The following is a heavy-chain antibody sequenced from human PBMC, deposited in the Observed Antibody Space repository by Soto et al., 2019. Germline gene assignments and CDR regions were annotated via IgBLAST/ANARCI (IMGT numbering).Heavy chain of an antibody. J-gene: IGHJ5*02. CDR2: IYYSGST. CDR1: GGSIGYINYY. Sequence: SETLSLTCTVSGGSIGYINYYWGWIRQPPGKALEWIGTIYYSGSTYYNPSLKSRVTMSVDTSKNQFSLKLTSVAAADTAVYYCAKLVVPTSSWFDPWGQGTLVTVSS. D-gene: IGHD2-21*01. V-gene: IGHV4-39*01. CDR3: AKLVVPTSSWFDP.